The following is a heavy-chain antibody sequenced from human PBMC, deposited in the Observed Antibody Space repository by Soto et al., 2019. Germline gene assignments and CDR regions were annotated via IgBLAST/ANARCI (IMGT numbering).Heavy chain of an antibody. J-gene: IGHJ3*01. CDR2: FIPIIGGG. CDR1: GGTFRNLA. D-gene: IGHD2-15*01. CDR3: ARRSVSHSNAFDF. Sequence: QVQLVQSGAEVKKPGSSVKVSCKASGGTFRNLAINWVRQAPGHGLEWMGGFIPIIGGGINAQKFQGRVTITSDESTSTAYMELSSLKSEDTAMYFCARRSVSHSNAFDFLGQGTMVTVSS. V-gene: IGHV1-69*01.